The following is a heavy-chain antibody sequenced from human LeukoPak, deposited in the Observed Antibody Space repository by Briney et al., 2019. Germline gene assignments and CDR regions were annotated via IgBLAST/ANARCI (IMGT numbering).Heavy chain of an antibody. V-gene: IGHV5-51*01. CDR2: MYPDNSEI. J-gene: IGHJ4*02. Sequence: TTGESLKISCKGSGYSFSKYWIAWVRQMPGKGLGWMAIMYPDNSEIRYSPSLEGQVTISVDKSISTAYLQWSSLRASDTAIYYCARRGFKSAWYFFDYWGQGTRVTVSS. CDR3: ARRGFKSAWYFFDY. CDR1: GYSFSKYW. D-gene: IGHD6-19*01.